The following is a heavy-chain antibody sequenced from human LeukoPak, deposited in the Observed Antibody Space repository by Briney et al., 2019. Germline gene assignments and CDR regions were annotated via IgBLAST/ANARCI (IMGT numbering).Heavy chain of an antibody. CDR3: ARANATVLTGYFEALITFNY. D-gene: IGHD3-9*01. CDR1: GGTFSSYA. V-gene: IGHV1-69*01. CDR2: IIPIFGTA. J-gene: IGHJ4*02. Sequence: SVKVSCKASGGTFSSYAISWVRQAPGQGLEWMGGIIPIFGTANYAQKFQGRVTITADESTSTAYMELSSLRSEDTAVYYCARANATVLTGYFEALITFNYWGQGTLVTVSS.